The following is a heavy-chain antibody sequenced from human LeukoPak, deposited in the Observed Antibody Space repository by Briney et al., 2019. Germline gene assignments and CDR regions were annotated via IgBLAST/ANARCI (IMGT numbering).Heavy chain of an antibody. J-gene: IGHJ4*02. V-gene: IGHV3-33*08. CDR3: IPDNFDY. Sequence: PGGSLRLSCAASGFTFSSYGMHWVRQAPGKGLEWVAVIWYGGSNKYYADSVKGRFTISRDNSKNTLYLQMNSLRAEDTAVPAAIPDNFDYWGQGTLVTVSS. CDR2: IWYGGSNK. CDR1: GFTFSSYG. D-gene: IGHD2-2*02.